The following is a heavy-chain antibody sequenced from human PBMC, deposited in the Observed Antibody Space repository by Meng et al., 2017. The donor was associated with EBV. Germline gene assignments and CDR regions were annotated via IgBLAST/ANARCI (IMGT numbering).Heavy chain of an antibody. CDR3: ASESGRGFTPDY. Sequence: VALRELWGVVNKPVPWVKVSFRTSGGTFRRDAVSWVRQAPGKGLEWMGGLIPMSGAPHYAQKFQDRVAIIADESTSTHSMELNNLRFEDTAMYYCASESGRGFTPDYWGQGTLVTVSS. D-gene: IGHD3-10*01. CDR1: GGTFRRDA. J-gene: IGHJ4*02. V-gene: IGHV1-69*01. CDR2: LIPMSGAP.